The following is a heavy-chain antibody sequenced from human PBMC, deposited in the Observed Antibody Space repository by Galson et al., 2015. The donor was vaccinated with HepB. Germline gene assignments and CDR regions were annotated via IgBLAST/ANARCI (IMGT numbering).Heavy chain of an antibody. V-gene: IGHV4-59*01. Sequence: ETLSLTCSVSGASISSYYWSWIRQPPGRGLEWIGHILYSGSTNYNPPLKSRVTISVDTSKNQFSLTMSSVTAADTAVYYCARGGSRQWLVDYWGQGALVTVSS. CDR1: GASISSYY. CDR2: ILYSGST. D-gene: IGHD6-19*01. J-gene: IGHJ4*02. CDR3: ARGGSRQWLVDY.